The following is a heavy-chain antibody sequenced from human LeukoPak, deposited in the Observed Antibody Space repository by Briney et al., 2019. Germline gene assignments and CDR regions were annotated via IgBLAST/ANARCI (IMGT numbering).Heavy chain of an antibody. V-gene: IGHV5-51*01. Sequence: RGESLKISCKGSGYSFTSYWVGWVRQMPGKGLEWMGIIYPGDSDIKYSPSFQGQVTISADKSITTAFLQWSSLKASDTAIYYCARGPWVNYYFDYWGQGTLVTVSS. CDR2: IYPGDSDI. J-gene: IGHJ4*02. D-gene: IGHD5-24*01. CDR3: ARGPWVNYYFDY. CDR1: GYSFTSYW.